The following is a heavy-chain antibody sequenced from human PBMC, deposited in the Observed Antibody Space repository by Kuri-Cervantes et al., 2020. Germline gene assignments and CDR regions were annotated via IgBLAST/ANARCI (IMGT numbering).Heavy chain of an antibody. CDR1: GYTFTSYG. V-gene: IGHV1-18*01. CDR2: ISAYNGNT. D-gene: IGHD1-14*01. J-gene: IGHJ6*02. Sequence: ASVKVSCKASGYTFTSYGISWVRQAPGQGLEWMGWISAYNGNTNYAQKLQGRVTMTTDTSTSTAYMELRSLRSDDTAVYYCARGWNHTTTYYYYYGMDVWGQGTTVTVSS. CDR3: ARGWNHTTTYYYYYGMDV.